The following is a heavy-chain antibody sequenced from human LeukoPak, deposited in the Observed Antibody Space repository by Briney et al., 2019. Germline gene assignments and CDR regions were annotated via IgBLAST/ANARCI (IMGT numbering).Heavy chain of an antibody. Sequence: PSETLSLTCTVSGGSISSYYWSWIRQPPGKGLEWIGYIYCSGSTNYNPSLQSRVTISVDTSKNQFSLKLSSVTAADTAVYYCARDSTMVSIVPDDAFDIWGQGTMVTVSS. D-gene: IGHD3-3*01. J-gene: IGHJ3*02. CDR3: ARDSTMVSIVPDDAFDI. CDR1: GGSISSYY. V-gene: IGHV4-59*01. CDR2: IYCSGST.